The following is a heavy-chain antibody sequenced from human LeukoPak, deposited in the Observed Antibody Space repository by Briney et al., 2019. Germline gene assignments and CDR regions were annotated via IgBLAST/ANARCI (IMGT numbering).Heavy chain of an antibody. CDR2: IYPGDSDT. CDR1: GYSFTSYW. J-gene: IGHJ4*02. Sequence: GKSLKISCKGSGYSFTSYWIGWVRQMPGKGLEWMGIIYPGDSDTRYSPSFQGQVTISADKSISTAYLQWSSLKASDTAMYYCARLAARYYDSSGYRHFDYWGQGTLVTVSS. CDR3: ARLAARYYDSSGYRHFDY. D-gene: IGHD3-22*01. V-gene: IGHV5-51*01.